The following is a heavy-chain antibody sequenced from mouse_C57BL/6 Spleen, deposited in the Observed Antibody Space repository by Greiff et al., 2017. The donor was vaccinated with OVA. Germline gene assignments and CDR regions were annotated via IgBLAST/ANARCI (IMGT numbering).Heavy chain of an antibody. CDR2: ISSGGSYT. Sequence: EVQVVESGGDLVKPGGSLKLSCAASGFTFSSYGMSWVRQTPDKRLEWVATISSGGSYTYYPDSVKGRFTISRDNAKDTLYLQMSSLKAEDTAKYYGARNYDGGAMDYWGQGTSVTVSS. CDR3: ARNYDGGAMDY. J-gene: IGHJ4*01. V-gene: IGHV5-6*01. CDR1: GFTFSSYG. D-gene: IGHD2-4*01.